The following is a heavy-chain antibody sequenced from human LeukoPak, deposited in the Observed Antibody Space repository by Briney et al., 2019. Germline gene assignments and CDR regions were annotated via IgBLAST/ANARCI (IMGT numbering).Heavy chain of an antibody. J-gene: IGHJ6*03. CDR3: AKEAGPRYYYYYMDV. Sequence: GGTLRLSCAASGFTFTIYGMSWVRQAPGKGLEWVSGISGGGGSTYYADSVKGRFTISRDNSKNTLYLQMNSLRAEDTAVYYCAKEAGPRYYYYYMDVWGKGTTVTISS. CDR1: GFTFTIYG. CDR2: ISGGGGST. V-gene: IGHV3-23*01.